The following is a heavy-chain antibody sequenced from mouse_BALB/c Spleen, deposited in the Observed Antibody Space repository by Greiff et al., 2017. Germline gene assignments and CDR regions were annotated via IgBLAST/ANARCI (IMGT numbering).Heavy chain of an antibody. Sequence: VQLQQSGPVLARPGASVKMSCKASGYTFTSYWMNWVKQRPGQGMEWIGAIYPGNSDTRYNQKFTGKAKLTAVTSTSTAYMSLSSLTNEDSAVYYCTRGGDGDYWGQGTTLTVSS. J-gene: IGHJ2*01. D-gene: IGHD3-3*01. CDR1: GYTFTSYW. CDR2: IYPGNSDT. CDR3: TRGGDGDY. V-gene: IGHV1-5*01.